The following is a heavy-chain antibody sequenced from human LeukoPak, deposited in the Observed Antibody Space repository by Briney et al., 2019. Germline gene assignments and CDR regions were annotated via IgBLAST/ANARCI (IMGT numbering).Heavy chain of an antibody. Sequence: ASVKVSCKASGYTFTGYYMHWVRQAPGQGLEWMGWINPNSGGTNYAQKFQGRVTMTRDTSISTAYMELSRLRSDDTAVYYCARVQWFGEFDHAFDIWGQGTMVTVS. CDR3: ARVQWFGEFDHAFDI. CDR1: GYTFTGYY. V-gene: IGHV1-2*02. CDR2: INPNSGGT. J-gene: IGHJ3*02. D-gene: IGHD3-10*01.